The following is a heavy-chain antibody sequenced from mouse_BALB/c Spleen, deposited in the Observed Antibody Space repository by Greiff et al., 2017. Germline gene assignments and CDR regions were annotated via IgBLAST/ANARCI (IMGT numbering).Heavy chain of an antibody. D-gene: IGHD1-2*01. Sequence: QVHVKQSGAELVRPGTSVKVSCKASGYAFTNYLIEWVKQRPGQGLEWIGVINPGSGGTNYNEKFKGKATLTADKSSSTAYMQLSSLTSDDSAVYFCARLDTTATGAMDYWGQGTSVTVSS. CDR2: INPGSGGT. V-gene: IGHV1-54*03. J-gene: IGHJ4*01. CDR3: ARLDTTATGAMDY. CDR1: GYAFTNYL.